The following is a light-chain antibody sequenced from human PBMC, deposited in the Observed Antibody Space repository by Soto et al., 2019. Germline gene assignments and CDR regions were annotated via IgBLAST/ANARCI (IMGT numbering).Light chain of an antibody. V-gene: IGKV3-15*01. CDR2: GAS. J-gene: IGKJ2*01. CDR3: QQYKNWPPSMYT. CDR1: QSVSSN. Sequence: EIEMTQSPATLSVSPGERATLSCRASQSVSSNLAWYQQKPGQAPRLLIYGASTRATGIPARFSGSGSGTEFTLTISSLQSEDFAVYYCQQYKNWPPSMYTFRQGTKLEIK.